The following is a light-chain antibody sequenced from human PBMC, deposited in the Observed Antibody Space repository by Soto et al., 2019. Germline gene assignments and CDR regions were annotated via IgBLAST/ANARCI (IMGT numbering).Light chain of an antibody. CDR1: QSVSNW. V-gene: IGKV1-5*01. J-gene: IGKJ1*01. Sequence: DIQMTQSPSTLSASVGDRVTITCRASQSVSNWLAWYQQKPGKAPKPLIYDASNLEGGVPSRFSGSGSGTEFTLTISSLQPDDFATYYCQQYNAYSSWMFGQGTKVDIK. CDR3: QQYNAYSSWM. CDR2: DAS.